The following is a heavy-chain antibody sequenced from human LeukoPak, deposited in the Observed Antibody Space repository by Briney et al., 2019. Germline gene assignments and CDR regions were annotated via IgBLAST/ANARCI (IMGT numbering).Heavy chain of an antibody. J-gene: IGHJ4*02. CDR3: ARDLPRIAVAGTTFSDY. V-gene: IGHV1-18*04. CDR1: GYTFTGYY. Sequence: ASVKVSCKASGYTFTGYYMHWVRQAPGQGLEWMGWISAYNGNTNYAQKLQGRVTMTTDTSTSTAYMELRSLRSDDTAVYYCARDLPRIAVAGTTFSDYWGQGTLVTVSS. CDR2: ISAYNGNT. D-gene: IGHD6-19*01.